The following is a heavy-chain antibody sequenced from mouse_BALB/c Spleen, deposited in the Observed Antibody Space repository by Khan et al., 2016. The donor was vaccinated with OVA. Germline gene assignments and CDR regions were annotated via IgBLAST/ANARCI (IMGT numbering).Heavy chain of an antibody. CDR3: ARNSYMYDFTY. V-gene: IGHV2-2*01. CDR2: IRSAGKT. D-gene: IGHD2-14*01. Sequence: QVQLKQSGPGLVRPSQTLSITCTVSGFSLTTYGVHWVRQSPGKGLAWLGVIRSAGKTDYNAAFISRLSITKDNSKSQVFFKMNSLQADDTAMYYCARNSYMYDFTYWGQGTLVTVSA. J-gene: IGHJ3*01. CDR1: GFSLTTYG.